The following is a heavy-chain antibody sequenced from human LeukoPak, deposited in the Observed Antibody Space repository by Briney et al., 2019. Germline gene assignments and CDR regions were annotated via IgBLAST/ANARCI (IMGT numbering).Heavy chain of an antibody. V-gene: IGHV3-15*04. CDR1: GFTVSKAR. J-gene: IGHJ4*02. Sequence: GGSLTLSCVVSGFTVSKARMNWVRLAPGKGLEWIGRIESASDGGTADYAAPVKGRFSISRDDSTNTVHLHMSGLKTEDTALYYCATVPGITAYGEVVDYWGQGTLVTISS. CDR2: IESASDGGTA. CDR3: ATVPGITAYGEVVDY. D-gene: IGHD3-3*01.